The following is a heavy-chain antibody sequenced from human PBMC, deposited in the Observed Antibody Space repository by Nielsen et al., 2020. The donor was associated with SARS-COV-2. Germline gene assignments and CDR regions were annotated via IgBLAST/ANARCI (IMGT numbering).Heavy chain of an antibody. CDR3: ARASSTSYNAAFDM. Sequence: GESLKISCSASGFTFSNYAMSWVRQAPGKGLEYVSGISSNGGRTYYADSVKGRLTISRDNSKNTLYLQMSSLRAEDTAMYYCARASSTSYNAAFDMWGQGTMVTVSS. J-gene: IGHJ3*02. V-gene: IGHV3-64D*09. CDR1: GFTFSNYA. D-gene: IGHD1-1*01. CDR2: ISSNGGRT.